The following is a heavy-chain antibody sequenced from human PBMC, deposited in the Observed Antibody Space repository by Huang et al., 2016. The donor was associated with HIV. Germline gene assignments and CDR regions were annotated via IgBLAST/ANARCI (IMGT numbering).Heavy chain of an antibody. CDR1: GEALSEYA. J-gene: IGHJ4*02. CDR2: IIPIFGTA. D-gene: IGHD3-16*02. CDR3: ARDRGGWGTYRFTGNDY. V-gene: IGHV1-69*13. Sequence: QVQLVQSGPEVTKPGSSVKVPCKASGEALSEYAFNWVRQAPRHGLEGMGGIIPIFGTAKYEQKFECRLTITADESTNTGYMEWSRLEFEDTAVYYCARDRGGWGTYRFTGNDYWGQGTLVTVSS.